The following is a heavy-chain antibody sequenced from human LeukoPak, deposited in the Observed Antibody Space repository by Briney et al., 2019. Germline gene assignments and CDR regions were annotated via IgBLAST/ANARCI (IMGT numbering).Heavy chain of an antibody. V-gene: IGHV4-61*01. J-gene: IGHJ3*02. CDR3: ARFPDLGDAFDI. D-gene: IGHD1-14*01. CDR2: IYYSGST. CDR1: GGSISSGTYY. Sequence: SSETLSLTCTVSGGSISSGTYYWSWIRQPPGKGLEWIGYIYYSGSTNYNPSLKSRVTISVDTSKNQFSLKLSSVTAADTAVYYCARFPDLGDAFDIWGQGTMVTVSS.